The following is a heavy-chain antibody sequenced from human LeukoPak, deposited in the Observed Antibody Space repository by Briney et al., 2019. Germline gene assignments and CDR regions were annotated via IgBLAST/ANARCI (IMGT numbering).Heavy chain of an antibody. Sequence: PGGSLRLSCAASGFTFSDYYMSWIRQAPGKGLEWVSYISSSGSTIYYADSVKGRFTISRDNSKNTLYLQMNSLRAEDTAVYYCARGDSSGYYSSFDYWGQGTLVTVSS. CDR3: ARGDSSGYYSSFDY. J-gene: IGHJ4*02. D-gene: IGHD3-22*01. CDR1: GFTFSDYY. CDR2: ISSSGSTI. V-gene: IGHV3-11*01.